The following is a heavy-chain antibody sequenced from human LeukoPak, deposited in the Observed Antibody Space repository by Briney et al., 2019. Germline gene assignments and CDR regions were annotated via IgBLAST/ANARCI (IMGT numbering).Heavy chain of an antibody. D-gene: IGHD3-22*01. Sequence: GGSLRLSCGASGFTFSNYAISWVRQAPGKGREGVSGITNGGGNTNYADSVKVRFTISRDNAKNTLYLQMDSLRAEDTAIYYCAKGATSAYFSPLDSWGQGTLVTVSS. V-gene: IGHV3-23*01. CDR1: GFTFSNYA. CDR3: AKGATSAYFSPLDS. CDR2: ITNGGGNT. J-gene: IGHJ4*02.